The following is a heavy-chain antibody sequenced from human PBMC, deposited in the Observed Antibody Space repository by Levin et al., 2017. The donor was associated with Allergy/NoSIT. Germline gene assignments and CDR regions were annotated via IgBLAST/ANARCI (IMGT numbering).Heavy chain of an antibody. CDR1: GFPFDEHG. CDR3: VKELDPGGGSH. J-gene: IGHJ4*02. Sequence: GGSLRLSCAASGFPFDEHGMHWVRQVPGKGLEWVSGIIWNSGYTGYADSVKGRFTISRDKAKKALYLQMDGLRVEDTAMYFCVKELDPGGGSHWGQGTLVTVSS. D-gene: IGHD3-16*01. CDR2: IIWNSGYT. V-gene: IGHV3-9*01.